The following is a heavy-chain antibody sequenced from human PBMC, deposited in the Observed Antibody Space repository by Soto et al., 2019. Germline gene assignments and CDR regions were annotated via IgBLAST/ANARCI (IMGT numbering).Heavy chain of an antibody. CDR1: GFTFSSYG. CDR3: ARTRITIFGVVSHYFDY. Sequence: QVQLVESGGGVVQPGRSLRLSCAASGFTFSSYGMHWVRQAPGKGLEWVAVTSYDGSNKYYADSVKGRFTISRDNSKNTLYLQMNSLRAEDTAVYYCARTRITIFGVVSHYFDYWGQGTLVTVSS. V-gene: IGHV3-30*03. J-gene: IGHJ4*02. D-gene: IGHD3-3*01. CDR2: TSYDGSNK.